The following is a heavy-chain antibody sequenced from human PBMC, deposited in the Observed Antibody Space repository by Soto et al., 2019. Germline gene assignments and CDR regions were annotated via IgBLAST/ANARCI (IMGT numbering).Heavy chain of an antibody. D-gene: IGHD6-19*01. V-gene: IGHV3-74*01. Sequence: EVQLVESGGGLVQPGGSLRVSCAASGFTFSSYWMHWVRQAPGKGLVWVSRINSDGSSTSYADSLKGRFTISRDNAKNTLYLQMNSLRAEDTAIYYCARRGAVAGLDYWGQGTLVTVSS. J-gene: IGHJ4*02. CDR3: ARRGAVAGLDY. CDR2: INSDGSST. CDR1: GFTFSSYW.